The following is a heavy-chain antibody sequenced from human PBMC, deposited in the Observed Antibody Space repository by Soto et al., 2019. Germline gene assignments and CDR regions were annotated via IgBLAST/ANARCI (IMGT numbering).Heavy chain of an antibody. CDR2: IYWDDDK. CDR3: AHTTSKYTTGWYWDY. Sequence: QITLKESGPTLVKPTQTLTLTCTFSGFSLSTSGVGVGWIRQPPGKALEWLALIYWDDDKRYSPSLKSRLTTAKDTSKNQVVLTITNMDPVDTATYYCAHTTSKYTTGWYWDYWGQGTLVTVSS. CDR1: GFSLSTSGVG. V-gene: IGHV2-5*02. D-gene: IGHD6-19*01. J-gene: IGHJ4*02.